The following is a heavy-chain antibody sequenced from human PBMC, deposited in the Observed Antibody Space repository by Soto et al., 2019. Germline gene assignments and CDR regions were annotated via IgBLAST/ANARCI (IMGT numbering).Heavy chain of an antibody. CDR1: GGSISSGGYS. D-gene: IGHD3-10*01. J-gene: IGHJ4*02. Sequence: SETLSLTCAVSGGSISSGGYSWNWIRQPPGKGLEWIGYIYHSGSTYYNPSLKSRVTISVDRSKNQFSLKLTSVTAADTGVYYCARQVVDGAVAGSGSFDYWGQGTLVTVSS. V-gene: IGHV4-30-2*01. CDR2: IYHSGST. CDR3: ARQVVDGAVAGSGSFDY.